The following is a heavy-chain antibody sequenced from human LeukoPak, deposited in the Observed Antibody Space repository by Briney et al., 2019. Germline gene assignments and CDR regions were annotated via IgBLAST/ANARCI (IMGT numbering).Heavy chain of an antibody. Sequence: SETLSLTCTVSGGSVSNHYWTWIRQPPGKGLEWIGHLYYSGHTNYNPSLKSRGTISVDTSKNQFSLKLSSVTAADAAVYYCARGLDTAYGRAFDIWGQGTMVTVSS. V-gene: IGHV4-59*02. J-gene: IGHJ3*02. D-gene: IGHD5-18*01. CDR1: GGSVSNHY. CDR3: ARGLDTAYGRAFDI. CDR2: LYYSGHT.